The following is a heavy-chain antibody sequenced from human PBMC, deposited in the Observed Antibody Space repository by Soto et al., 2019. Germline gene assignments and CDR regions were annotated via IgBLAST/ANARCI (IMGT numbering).Heavy chain of an antibody. Sequence: QVQLAESGGGVVQPGGSLTLSCAASGFSFSNYGMHWVRQAPGKGLEWVAAIFRDGNTKQYADSVKGRFSVSRDNSQNTLYLQMNSLRTEDTAVYYCTNWWASFNFDYWGQGALVTVSS. CDR1: GFSFSNYG. V-gene: IGHV3-33*06. D-gene: IGHD2-15*01. J-gene: IGHJ4*02. CDR2: IFRDGNTK. CDR3: TNWWASFNFDY.